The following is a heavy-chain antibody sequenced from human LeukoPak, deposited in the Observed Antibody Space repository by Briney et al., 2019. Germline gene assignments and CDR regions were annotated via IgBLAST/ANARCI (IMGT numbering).Heavy chain of an antibody. V-gene: IGHV4-39*07. Sequence: SETLSLTCTVSGGSISSSSYYWGWIRQPPGKGLEWIGSIYYSGSTYYNPSLKSRVTISVDTSKNQFSLKLSSVTAADTAVYYCARVGYIYSSGVDVWGKGTTVTVSS. J-gene: IGHJ6*04. CDR2: IYYSGST. CDR3: ARVGYIYSSGVDV. D-gene: IGHD5-18*01. CDR1: GGSISSSSYY.